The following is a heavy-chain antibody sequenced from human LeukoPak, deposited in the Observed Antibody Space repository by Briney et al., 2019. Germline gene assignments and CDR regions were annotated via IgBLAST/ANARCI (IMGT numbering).Heavy chain of an antibody. V-gene: IGHV1-69*13. Sequence: SVNVSCKASGGTFSSYAISWVRQAPGQGLEWMGGIIPIFGTANYAQKFQGRVTITADESTSTAYMELSSLRSEDTAVYYCARAGVGATTERYFDYWGQGTLVTVSS. CDR3: ARAGVGATTERYFDY. J-gene: IGHJ4*02. CDR1: GGTFSSYA. CDR2: IIPIFGTA. D-gene: IGHD1-26*01.